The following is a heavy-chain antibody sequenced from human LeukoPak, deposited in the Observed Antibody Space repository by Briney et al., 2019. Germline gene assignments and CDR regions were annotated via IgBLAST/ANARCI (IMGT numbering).Heavy chain of an antibody. V-gene: IGHV1-18*01. D-gene: IGHD6-13*01. CDR2: ISAYNGNT. Sequence: ASVKVSCKASGYTFTSYGISWVRQAPGQGLEWMGWISAYNGNTNYAQKLQGRVTMTTDTSTSTAYMELRSLRSDDTAVYYCARGYIIAAAGSYFDYWGQGTLVTVSS. CDR3: ARGYIIAAAGSYFDY. J-gene: IGHJ4*02. CDR1: GYTFTSYG.